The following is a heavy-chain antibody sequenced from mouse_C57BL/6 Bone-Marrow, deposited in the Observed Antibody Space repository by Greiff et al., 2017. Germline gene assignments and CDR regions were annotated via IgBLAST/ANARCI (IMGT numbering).Heavy chain of an antibody. D-gene: IGHD1-1*01. CDR2: IWSGGST. J-gene: IGHJ4*01. CDR3: ARNYGSSYRADYYAMDY. V-gene: IGHV2-2*01. CDR1: GFSLTSYG. Sequence: VQLQQSGPGLVQPSQSLSITCTVSGFSLTSYGVHWVRQSPGKGLEWLGVIWSGGSTDYNAAFISRLSISKDNSKSQVFFKMNSLQADDTAIYYCARNYGSSYRADYYAMDYGGQGTSVTVSS.